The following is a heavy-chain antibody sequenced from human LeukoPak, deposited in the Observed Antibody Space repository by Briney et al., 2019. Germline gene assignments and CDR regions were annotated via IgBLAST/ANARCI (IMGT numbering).Heavy chain of an antibody. V-gene: IGHV1-8*01. Sequence: ASVTVSCTASGYTFTSYDINWVRQAPGPGLEWMGWMNPNSGNTAYAQTFHGRVTITRNTSISTAYMEQSSLRSEDTAVYYCATNPYCKSSTCYAHYYYHSYMDVWGKGTTVSVSS. D-gene: IGHD2/OR15-2a*01. CDR1: GYTFTSYD. CDR2: MNPNSGNT. CDR3: ATNPYCKSSTCYAHYYYHSYMDV. J-gene: IGHJ6*03.